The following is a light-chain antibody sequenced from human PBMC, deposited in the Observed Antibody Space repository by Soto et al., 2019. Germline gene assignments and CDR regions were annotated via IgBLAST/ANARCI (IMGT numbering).Light chain of an antibody. CDR3: QQYNNWPPWT. Sequence: EIVMTQSPATLSVSPGVRATLSCRASQSVAGNLAWYQHKPGQAPRLLIYGASTRATGIPARFSGSGSGTEFTLTISSLQSEDFAVYYCQQYNNWPPWTFGQGTKVEIK. V-gene: IGKV3-15*01. CDR1: QSVAGN. CDR2: GAS. J-gene: IGKJ1*01.